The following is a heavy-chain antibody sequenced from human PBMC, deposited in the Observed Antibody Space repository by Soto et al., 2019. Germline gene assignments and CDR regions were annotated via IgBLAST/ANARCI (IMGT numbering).Heavy chain of an antibody. CDR3: ARLPEGFTMVRGVIPYYYYMDV. Sequence: GGSLRLSCAASGFTFDDYGMSWVRQAPGKGLEWVSGINWNGGSTGYADSVKGRFTISRDNAKNSLYLQMNSLRAEDTALYHCARLPEGFTMVRGVIPYYYYMDVWGKGTTVTVSS. V-gene: IGHV3-20*01. D-gene: IGHD3-10*01. J-gene: IGHJ6*03. CDR2: INWNGGST. CDR1: GFTFDDYG.